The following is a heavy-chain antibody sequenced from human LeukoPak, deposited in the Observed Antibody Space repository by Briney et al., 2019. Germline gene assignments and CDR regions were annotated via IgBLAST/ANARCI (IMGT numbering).Heavy chain of an antibody. J-gene: IGHJ6*04. D-gene: IGHD2-2*01. CDR1: GGTFSSYA. CDR2: IIPIFGTA. CDR3: ARGYCSSTSCYYYYYGMDV. V-gene: IGHV1-69*13. Sequence: SVKVSCKASGGTFSSYAISWVRQAPGQGLEWMGGIIPIFGTANYAQKFQGRVTITADESTSTAYVELSSLRSEDTAVYYCARGYCSSTSCYYYYYGMDVWGKGTTVTVSS.